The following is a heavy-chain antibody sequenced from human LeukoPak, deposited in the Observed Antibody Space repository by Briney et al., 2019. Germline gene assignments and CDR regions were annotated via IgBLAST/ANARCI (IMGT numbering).Heavy chain of an antibody. D-gene: IGHD2-8*01. CDR2: ISYDGSNK. V-gene: IGHV3-30*04. CDR1: GFTFSSYA. Sequence: GGSLRLSCAASGFTFSSYAMHWVRQAPGKGLEWVAVISYDGSNKYYADSVKGRFTISRDNSKNTLYLQMNSLRAEDTAVYYCATRGYCTNGVCSWGQGTLVTVSS. J-gene: IGHJ5*02. CDR3: ATRGYCTNGVCS.